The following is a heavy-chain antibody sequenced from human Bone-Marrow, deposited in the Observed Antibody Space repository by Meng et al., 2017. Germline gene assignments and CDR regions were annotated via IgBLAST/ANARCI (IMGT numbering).Heavy chain of an antibody. CDR2: IIPIFGTA. CDR1: GYTFTSYD. J-gene: IGHJ6*02. CDR3: ARDRQPYYYGSGSYYPTDSSYYGMDV. Sequence: SVKVSCKASGYTFTSYDINWVRQATGQGLEWMGGIIPIFGTANYAQKFQGRVTITTDESTSTAYMELSSLRSEDTAVYYCARDRQPYYYGSGSYYPTDSSYYGMDVWGQGTTVTVSS. D-gene: IGHD3-10*01. V-gene: IGHV1-69*05.